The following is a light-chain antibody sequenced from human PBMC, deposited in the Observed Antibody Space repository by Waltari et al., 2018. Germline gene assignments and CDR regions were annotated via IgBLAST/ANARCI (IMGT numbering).Light chain of an antibody. CDR1: PGMSSY. Sequence: DIQFTQSPSSLSASVGDRIPITCRASPGMSSYLNWYQQKPGNAPSLLIYTISAFPSGVPLRFSGSGSETDFTLTISGLQPEDCATYDCQQTYSSPRTFGPGTKVEI. V-gene: IGKV1-39*01. CDR2: TIS. J-gene: IGKJ1*01. CDR3: QQTYSSPRT.